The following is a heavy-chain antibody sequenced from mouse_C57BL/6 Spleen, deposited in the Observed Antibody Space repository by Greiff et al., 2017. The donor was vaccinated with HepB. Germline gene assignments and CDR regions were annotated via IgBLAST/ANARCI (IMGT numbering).Heavy chain of an antibody. J-gene: IGHJ4*01. CDR3: ARGEFLHAMDY. CDR1: GYTFTDYY. V-gene: IGHV1-26*01. CDR2: INPNNGGT. Sequence: VQLQQSGPELVKPGASVKISCKASGYTFTDYYMNWVKQSHGKSLEWIGDINPNNGGTSYNQKFKGKATLTVDKSSSTAYMELRSLTSEDSAVYYCARGEFLHAMDYWGQGTSVTVSS.